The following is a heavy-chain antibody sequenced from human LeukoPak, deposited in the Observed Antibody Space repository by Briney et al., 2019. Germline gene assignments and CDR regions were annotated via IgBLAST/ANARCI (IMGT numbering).Heavy chain of an antibody. CDR1: GGSISSSNW. V-gene: IGHV4-4*02. J-gene: IGHJ3*02. D-gene: IGHD6-6*01. CDR2: IYHSGST. Sequence: TASETPSLTCAVSGGSISSSNWWSWVRQPPGKGLEWIGEIYHSGSTNYNPSLKSRVTISVDKSKNQFSLKLSSVTAADTAVYYCARDGTLLGQLVAFDIWGQGTMVTVSS. CDR3: ARDGTLLGQLVAFDI.